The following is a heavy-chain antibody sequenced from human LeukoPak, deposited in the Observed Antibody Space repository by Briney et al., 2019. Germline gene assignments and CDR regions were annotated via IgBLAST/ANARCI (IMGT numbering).Heavy chain of an antibody. CDR1: GDSVSSNSAA. Sequence: SQTLSLTCAISGDSVSSNSAAWNWIRQSPSRGLEWLGRTYYRSKWHNDYPVSVKSRIRINPDTSKNQFSLQLNSVTPEDTAVYCCARDRGNGWNHSVDWGQGTLVTVSS. D-gene: IGHD6-19*01. CDR2: TYYRSKWHN. J-gene: IGHJ4*02. V-gene: IGHV6-1*01. CDR3: ARDRGNGWNHSVD.